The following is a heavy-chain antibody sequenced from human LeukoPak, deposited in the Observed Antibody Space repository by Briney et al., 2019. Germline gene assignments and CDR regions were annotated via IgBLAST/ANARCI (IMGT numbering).Heavy chain of an antibody. Sequence: GASVKVSCKASGGTFSSYAISWVRQAPGQGLEWMGGIIPIFGTANYAQKFQGRVTITTDESTSTAYMELSSLRSEDTAVYYCARFSDSSGWYARPDYWGQGTLVTVSS. CDR3: ARFSDSSGWYARPDY. V-gene: IGHV1-69*05. CDR1: GGTFSSYA. CDR2: IIPIFGTA. D-gene: IGHD6-19*01. J-gene: IGHJ4*02.